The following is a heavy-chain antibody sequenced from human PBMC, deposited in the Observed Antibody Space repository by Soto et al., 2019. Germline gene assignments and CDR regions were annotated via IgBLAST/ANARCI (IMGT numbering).Heavy chain of an antibody. Sequence: PETLSLTCTVSGGSITSSYWSWIRRPPGKGLEWIAYIYDTGISGYTPSTSYNPSLKSLVTMSVDTSKSQFSLKLTSVTAADTAVYYCARGEDAFFYYGLDVWGQGITVTVSS. J-gene: IGHJ6*02. CDR2: IYDTGISGYTPST. V-gene: IGHV4-59*01. CDR3: ARGEDAFFYYGLDV. CDR1: GGSITSSY.